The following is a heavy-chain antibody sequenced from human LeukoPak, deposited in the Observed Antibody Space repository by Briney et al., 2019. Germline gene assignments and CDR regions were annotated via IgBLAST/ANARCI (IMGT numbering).Heavy chain of an antibody. V-gene: IGHV3-43D*03. J-gene: IGHJ3*02. D-gene: IGHD2-2*01. CDR2: ISWDGGST. CDR1: GFTFDDYA. CDR3: ARDRKGYCSSTSCYYDAFDI. Sequence: GGSLRLSCAASGFTFDDYAMHWVRQAPGKGLEWVSLISWDGGSTYYADSVKGRFTISRDNSKNSLYLQMNSLRAEDRAVYYCARDRKGYCSSTSCYYDAFDIWGQGTMVTVSS.